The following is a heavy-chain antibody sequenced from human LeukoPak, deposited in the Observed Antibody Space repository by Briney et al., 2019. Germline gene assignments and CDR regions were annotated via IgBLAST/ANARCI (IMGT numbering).Heavy chain of an antibody. CDR2: INRGGST. CDR1: GGSFSDYY. Sequence: PSETLSLTCAVSGGSFSDYYWTWIRQPPGKGLEWIGEINRGGSTNYSPSLKSRVTISIDTSKIQFSLKVNSVTAADTAVYYCAQWERDAFHVWGQGTMVTVFS. V-gene: IGHV4-34*01. D-gene: IGHD1-26*01. J-gene: IGHJ3*01. CDR3: AQWERDAFHV.